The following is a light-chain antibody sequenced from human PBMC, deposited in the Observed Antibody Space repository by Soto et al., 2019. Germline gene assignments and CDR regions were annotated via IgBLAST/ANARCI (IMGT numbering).Light chain of an antibody. V-gene: IGKV2-30*01. CDR1: QSLVYSDGNTY. CDR2: KVS. Sequence: DAGLTQSPLSLPASLGQPATISGMAIQSLVYSDGNTYLNWFQQRPGQSPRRLIYKVSHRDSGVPDRFSGSGSGTDFTLEISRVEAEDVGVYYCMQGTHWPWTFGQGTKVDIK. CDR3: MQGTHWPWT. J-gene: IGKJ1*01.